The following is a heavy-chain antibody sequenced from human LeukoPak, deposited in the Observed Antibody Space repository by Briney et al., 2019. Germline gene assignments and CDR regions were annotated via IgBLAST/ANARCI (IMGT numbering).Heavy chain of an antibody. CDR3: AKGGYYHGYYYYYMDV. J-gene: IGHJ6*03. CDR2: IFYSGST. CDR1: GGSISTSNYY. D-gene: IGHD3-3*01. V-gene: IGHV4-39*07. Sequence: PSETLSLTCTVSGGSISTSNYYWGWIRQPPGKGLEWIGNIFYSGSTYYSPSLRSRVTISLDTSRNQFSLKLNSVTAADTAIYYCAKGGYYHGYYYYYMDVWGKGTTVTISS.